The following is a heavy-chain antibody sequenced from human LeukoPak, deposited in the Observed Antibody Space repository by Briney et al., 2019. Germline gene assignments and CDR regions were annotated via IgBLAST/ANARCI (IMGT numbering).Heavy chain of an antibody. Sequence: GGSLRLSCAASGFTLSAYEMNWVRQAPGKGLEWVSHISSSGSTIYYGDSVKGRFTISRDTSKNTLYLQMNSLRAEDTAVYYCAKFGDILTGYPYYFDYWGQGTLVTVSS. CDR1: GFTLSAYE. J-gene: IGHJ4*02. D-gene: IGHD3-9*01. V-gene: IGHV3-48*03. CDR3: AKFGDILTGYPYYFDY. CDR2: ISSSGSTI.